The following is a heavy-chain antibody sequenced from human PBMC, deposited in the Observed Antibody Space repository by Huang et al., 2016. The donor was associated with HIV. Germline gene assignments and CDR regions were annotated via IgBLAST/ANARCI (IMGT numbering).Heavy chain of an antibody. V-gene: IGHV1-8*03. CDR1: GFNFNNYD. CDR3: ARARGFLYDSTGYYSRYYFDS. Sequence: QVQLVQSGAEVKKPGASVKVSCKASGFNFNNYDFNWVRQASGQGLGWMGWMNPKSGNTGEAQKFQGRGTITRNTSITTAYMELRSLRSEDTAVYYCARARGFLYDSTGYYSRYYFDSWGQGTLVTISS. CDR2: MNPKSGNT. D-gene: IGHD3-22*01. J-gene: IGHJ4*02.